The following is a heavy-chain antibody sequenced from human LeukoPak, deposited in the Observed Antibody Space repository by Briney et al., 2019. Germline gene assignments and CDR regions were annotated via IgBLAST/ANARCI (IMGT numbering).Heavy chain of an antibody. J-gene: IGHJ4*02. Sequence: GGSLRLSCAASGFTFSSYAMSWVRQAPGKGLEWVPAISGSGGSTYYADSVKGRFTISRDNSKNTLYLQMNSLRAEDTAVYYCAKSGMVRGVRYFDYWGQGTLVTVSS. CDR1: GFTFSSYA. D-gene: IGHD3-10*01. CDR3: AKSGMVRGVRYFDY. V-gene: IGHV3-23*01. CDR2: ISGSGGST.